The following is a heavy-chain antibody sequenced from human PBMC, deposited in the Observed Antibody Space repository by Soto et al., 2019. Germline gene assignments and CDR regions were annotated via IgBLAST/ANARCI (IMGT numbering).Heavy chain of an antibody. CDR3: ARDDSGFSGSHYIDYFNY. CDR1: GYTFSSYA. D-gene: IGHD1-26*01. J-gene: IGHJ4*02. Sequence: AASVKVSCKASGYTFSSYAMDWVRQAPGQRLEWMGWINAGNGNTKYSQKIQGRVTITRDTSASTVYMELSSLTSEDTAVYYCARDDSGFSGSHYIDYFNYWGQGALVTVSS. CDR2: INAGNGNT. V-gene: IGHV1-3*01.